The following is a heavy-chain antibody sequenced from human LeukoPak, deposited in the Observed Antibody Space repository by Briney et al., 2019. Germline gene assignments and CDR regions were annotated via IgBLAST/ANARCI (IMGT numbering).Heavy chain of an antibody. CDR2: ISGSGGNT. CDR1: GFPFSSSA. Sequence: GGPLRLSCAASGFPFSSSAMSWVRQAPGKGLEWVSTISGSGGNTYYAASVKGRFTISRDNSENAFYLQMNSLRAEDTAVYYCARRLGYCSGGTCYWGQGTVVTVSS. CDR3: ARRLGYCSGGTCY. D-gene: IGHD2-15*01. J-gene: IGHJ4*02. V-gene: IGHV3-23*01.